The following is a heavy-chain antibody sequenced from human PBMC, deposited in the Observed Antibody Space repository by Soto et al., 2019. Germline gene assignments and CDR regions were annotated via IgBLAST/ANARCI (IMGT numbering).Heavy chain of an antibody. V-gene: IGHV3-23*01. CDR2: ISGSGANT. CDR1: GFTFSSYA. J-gene: IGHJ4*02. D-gene: IGHD5-18*01. Sequence: EVQLLESRGGLVQPGGSLRLSCAASGFTFSSYAMSWVRQAPGKGLEWVSAISGSGANTYYADSVKGRFTISRDNSKNTLYLQMNSLRAEDSAMYYCVRERSGYSYADSWGQGTLVTVSS. CDR3: VRERSGYSYADS.